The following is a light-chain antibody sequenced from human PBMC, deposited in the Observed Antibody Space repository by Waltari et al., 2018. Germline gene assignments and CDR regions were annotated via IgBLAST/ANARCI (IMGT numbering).Light chain of an antibody. J-gene: IGLJ1*01. CDR2: DVN. Sequence: QSALTQPASVSGSPGQSITISCTGTTSDGGGYNFVPWYQQHTGIAPKLMIYDVNKRPSGVSNRFSGSKSGNTASLTISGLQAEDEADYYCSSYTSSATYVFGAGTKVTVL. CDR1: TSDGGGYNF. V-gene: IGLV2-14*01. CDR3: SSYTSSATYV.